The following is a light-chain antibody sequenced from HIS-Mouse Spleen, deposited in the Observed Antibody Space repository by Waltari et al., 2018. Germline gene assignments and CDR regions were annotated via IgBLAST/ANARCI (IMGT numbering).Light chain of an antibody. CDR1: SSDVGSYNL. CDR3: CSYAGIPWV. J-gene: IGLJ3*02. Sequence: QSALTQPASVSGSPGQSITISCTGTSSDVGSYNLVSWYQQHPGKAPKLMIYEGSKRPSGVSNRFSGSKSGNTASLTISGLQAEDEADYYCCSYAGIPWVFGGGTK. V-gene: IGLV2-23*01. CDR2: EGS.